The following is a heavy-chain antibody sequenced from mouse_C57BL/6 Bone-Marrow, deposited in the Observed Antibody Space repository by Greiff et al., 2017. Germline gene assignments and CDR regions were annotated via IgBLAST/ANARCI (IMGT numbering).Heavy chain of an antibody. CDR1: GYTFTSYG. CDR2: IYPRSGNT. Sequence: LVESGAELARPGASVKLSCKASGYTFTSYGISWVKQRTGQGLEWIGEIYPRSGNTYYNEKFKGKATLTADKSSSTAYMELRSLTSEDSAVYFCARCPYFYAMDYWGQGTSVTVSS. CDR3: ARCPYFYAMDY. V-gene: IGHV1-81*01. D-gene: IGHD2-10*01. J-gene: IGHJ4*01.